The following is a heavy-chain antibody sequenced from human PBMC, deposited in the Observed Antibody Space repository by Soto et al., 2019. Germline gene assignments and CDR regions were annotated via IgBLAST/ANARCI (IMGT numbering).Heavy chain of an antibody. CDR1: GYTFTSYG. Sequence: ASVKVSCKASGYTFTSYGIRWVRQAPGQGLEWMGWISAYNGNTNYAQKLQGRVTMTTDTSTSTAYMELRSLRSDDTAVYYCARDGYSSGWYGVAAFDIWGQGTMVTVSS. CDR2: ISAYNGNT. V-gene: IGHV1-18*01. J-gene: IGHJ3*02. D-gene: IGHD6-19*01. CDR3: ARDGYSSGWYGVAAFDI.